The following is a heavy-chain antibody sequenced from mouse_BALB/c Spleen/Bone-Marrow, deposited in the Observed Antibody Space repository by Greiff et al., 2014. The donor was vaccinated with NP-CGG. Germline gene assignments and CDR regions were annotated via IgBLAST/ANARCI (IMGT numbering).Heavy chain of an antibody. CDR1: GYIFTSYW. V-gene: IGHV1S132*01. J-gene: IGHJ4*01. CDR2: IYPGTGTT. Sequence: VQLQQSGAELVRPGASVKLPCTTSGYIFTSYWIHWVKQRSGQGLEWIARIYPGTGTTFYNEKFKGKATLTADQSSSTAYLQLSSLKSEDSAVYFCAREYGNYNYALDYWGQGTSVTVSS. CDR3: AREYGNYNYALDY. D-gene: IGHD2-10*02.